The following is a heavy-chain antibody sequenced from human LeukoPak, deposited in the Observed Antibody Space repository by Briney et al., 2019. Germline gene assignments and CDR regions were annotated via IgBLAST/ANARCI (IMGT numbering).Heavy chain of an antibody. CDR1: GGSISSSDYY. CDR3: ASLLRYCSSTSCRGGWYYYGSGSYPDY. CDR2: IYYSGST. Sequence: SETLSLTCSVSGGSISSSDYYWGWIRQPPGKGLEWIGSIYYSGSTYYNPSLKSRVTISVDTSKNQFSLKLSSVTAADTAVYYCASLLRYCSSTSCRGGWYYYGSGSYPDYWGQGTLVTVSS. J-gene: IGHJ4*02. D-gene: IGHD3-10*01. V-gene: IGHV4-39*07.